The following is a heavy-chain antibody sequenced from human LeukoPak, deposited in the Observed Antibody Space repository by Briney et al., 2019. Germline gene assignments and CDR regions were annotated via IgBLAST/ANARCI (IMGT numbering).Heavy chain of an antibody. Sequence: GESLKISCKGSGYSFTSYWIGWVRQMPGKGLAWMGIIYPGDSDTRYSPSFQGQVTISADKSISTAYLQWSSLKASDTAMYYCARHLRGYSGYDLSLDYYYSMDVWGQGTTVTVSS. J-gene: IGHJ6*02. CDR2: IYPGDSDT. D-gene: IGHD5-12*01. V-gene: IGHV5-51*01. CDR1: GYSFTSYW. CDR3: ARHLRGYSGYDLSLDYYYSMDV.